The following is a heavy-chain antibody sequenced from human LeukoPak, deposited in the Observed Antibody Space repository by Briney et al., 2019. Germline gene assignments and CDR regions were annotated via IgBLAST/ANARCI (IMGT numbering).Heavy chain of an antibody. V-gene: IGHV1-2*02. Sequence: ASVKVSCKASGYTFTGYYMHWVRQAPGQGLEWMGWINPNSGGTNYAQKFQGRVTMTRDTSISTAYMELSRLRSDDTAVYYCARHPRDSYYYYMDVWGKGTTVTVSS. CDR2: INPNSGGT. CDR1: GYTFTGYY. CDR3: ARHPRDSYYYYMDV. J-gene: IGHJ6*03.